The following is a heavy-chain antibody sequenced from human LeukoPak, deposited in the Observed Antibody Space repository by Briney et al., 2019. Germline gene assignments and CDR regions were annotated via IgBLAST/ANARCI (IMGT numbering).Heavy chain of an antibody. V-gene: IGHV4-34*01. CDR2: IYYSGST. Sequence: PSETLSLTCAVYGGSFSGYYWSWIRQPPGKGLEWIGSIYYSGSTYYNPSLKSRVTISVDTSKNQFSLKLSSVTAADTAVYYCARLSGYLDYWGQGTLVTVSS. D-gene: IGHD1-26*01. CDR3: ARLSGYLDY. J-gene: IGHJ4*02. CDR1: GGSFSGYY.